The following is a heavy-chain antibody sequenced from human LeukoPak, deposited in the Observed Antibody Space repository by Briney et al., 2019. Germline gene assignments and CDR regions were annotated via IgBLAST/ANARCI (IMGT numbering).Heavy chain of an antibody. CDR1: GFTFSGYW. D-gene: IGHD6-19*01. J-gene: IGHJ4*02. V-gene: IGHV3-7*01. CDR2: ISPDGSDT. CDR3: VRWGLKAGMDS. Sequence: GGSLRLSCEASGFTFSGYWMGWVRQAPGKGLEWVANISPDGSDTFYVDSVKGRFTVSRDNAKKSMFLQMNSLRAEETAVYYCVRWGLKAGMDSWGQGTLVTVSS.